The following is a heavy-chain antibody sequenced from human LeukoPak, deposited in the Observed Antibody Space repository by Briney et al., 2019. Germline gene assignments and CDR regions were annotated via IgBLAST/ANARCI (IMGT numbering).Heavy chain of an antibody. J-gene: IGHJ4*02. V-gene: IGHV4-38-2*02. CDR2: IYHSGST. Sequence: SETLSLTCTVSGYSISSGYYWAWIRQPPGKGLEWIGSIYHSGSTYYNPSLKSRVTISVDTSKNQFSLKLSSVIAADTAVYYCARVSGTLGYCSSTSCPDFDYWGQGTLVTVSS. D-gene: IGHD2-2*01. CDR1: GYSISSGYY. CDR3: ARVSGTLGYCSSTSCPDFDY.